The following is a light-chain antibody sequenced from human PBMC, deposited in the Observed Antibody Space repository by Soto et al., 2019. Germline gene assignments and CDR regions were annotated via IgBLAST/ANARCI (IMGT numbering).Light chain of an antibody. V-gene: IGKV3-15*01. Sequence: EIVMTQSPATLSVSPGEGATLSCRASQSVNSNLAWYQQKPGQAPRLLIHGASTRATGFPARFSGSGSGTEFTLSISSLQSEDFAVYYCQQYNNWPNTFGQGTKLEIK. J-gene: IGKJ2*01. CDR1: QSVNSN. CDR2: GAS. CDR3: QQYNNWPNT.